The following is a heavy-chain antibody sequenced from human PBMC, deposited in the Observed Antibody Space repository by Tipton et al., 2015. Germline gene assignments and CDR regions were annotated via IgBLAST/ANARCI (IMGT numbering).Heavy chain of an antibody. Sequence: TLSLTCSVSGDSISKYYWSWIRQPPGKELEWIVFIQNSGSPNYNPSLKSRVAISIDTSKTQFSLKISCVTASDTAVYCCARARRRLGGLFASWGLGSLVTVS. J-gene: IGHJ4*02. V-gene: IGHV4-59*01. CDR3: ARARRRLGGLFAS. CDR1: GDSISKYY. D-gene: IGHD4-23*01. CDR2: IQNSGSP.